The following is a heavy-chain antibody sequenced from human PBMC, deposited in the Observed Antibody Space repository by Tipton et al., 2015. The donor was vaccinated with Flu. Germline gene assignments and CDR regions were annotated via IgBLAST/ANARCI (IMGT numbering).Heavy chain of an antibody. Sequence: GSLRLSCAASVSAFTFSKCWMHWVRQAPGEGLVWVSRINTYGTITNYADSVKGRFAISRDNAKNTVYLEMKNLRAEDTAVYYCATPGVRDGANWDSWGQGTLVTVSS. D-gene: IGHD5-24*01. CDR2: INTYGTIT. CDR3: ATPGVRDGANWDS. V-gene: IGHV3-74*01. CDR1: AFTFSKCW. J-gene: IGHJ4*02.